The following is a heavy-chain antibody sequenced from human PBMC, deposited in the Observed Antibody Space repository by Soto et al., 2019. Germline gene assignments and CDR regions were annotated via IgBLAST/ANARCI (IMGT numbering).Heavy chain of an antibody. CDR1: GFTFSSYG. CDR3: GGGYYFGDY. V-gene: IGHV3-30*03. CDR2: ISYDGSNK. D-gene: IGHD3-10*01. Sequence: QVQLVESGGGVVQPGRSLRLSCAASGFTFSSYGMHWVRQAPGKGLEWVATISYDGSNKYYADSVKGRFTISRDNSKNTLYVQMNHLRADDTAVYYCGGGYYFGDYWGQGTLVTVSS. J-gene: IGHJ4*02.